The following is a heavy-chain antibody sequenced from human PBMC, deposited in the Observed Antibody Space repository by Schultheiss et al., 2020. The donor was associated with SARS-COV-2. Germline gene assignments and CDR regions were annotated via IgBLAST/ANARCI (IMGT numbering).Heavy chain of an antibody. D-gene: IGHD3-3*01. CDR2: ISSSGSTI. Sequence: GGSLRLSCAASGFTFSDYYMSWIRQAPGKGLEWVSYISSSGSTIYYADSVKGRFTISRDNSKNTLYLQMNSLRAEDTAVYYCARDGPGYYDFWSGYRQFDYWGQGTLVTVSS. CDR3: ARDGPGYYDFWSGYRQFDY. CDR1: GFTFSDYY. V-gene: IGHV3-11*04. J-gene: IGHJ4*02.